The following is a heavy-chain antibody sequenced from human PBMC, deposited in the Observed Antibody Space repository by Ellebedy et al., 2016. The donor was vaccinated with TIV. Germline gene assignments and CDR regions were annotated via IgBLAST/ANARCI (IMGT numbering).Heavy chain of an antibody. Sequence: GESLKISCAASGFNFRSYWMAWVRQAPGKGLEWVAKIRQEGDEIYYVESVKGRFTISRDNAKNSLFLQMKSRRVEETAVYYCARRASYGDYAVQVNPWFDPWGQGTLVTVSS. V-gene: IGHV3-7*01. CDR2: IRQEGDEI. CDR3: ARRASYGDYAVQVNPWFDP. J-gene: IGHJ5*02. D-gene: IGHD4-17*01. CDR1: GFNFRSYW.